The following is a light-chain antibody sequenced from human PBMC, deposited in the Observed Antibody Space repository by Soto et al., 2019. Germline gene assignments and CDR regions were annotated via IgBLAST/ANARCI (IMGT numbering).Light chain of an antibody. CDR1: PSVSSY. V-gene: IGKV3-11*01. CDR2: DAS. J-gene: IGKJ4*01. CDR3: QQRSNCPLT. Sequence: SALAQSPATLSLSPVERAALACRASPSVSSYLAWYQQEPGQAPRLLIYDASNRATGIPARFSGSGSGTDFTLTISSLEPEDLAVYYFQQRSNCPLTFGGGTKVDIK.